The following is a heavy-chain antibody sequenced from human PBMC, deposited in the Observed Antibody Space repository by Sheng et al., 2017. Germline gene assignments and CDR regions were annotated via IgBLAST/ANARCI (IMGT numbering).Heavy chain of an antibody. CDR2: IIPIFGTA. CDR1: GGTFSSYA. CDR3: ARGLFEYDFWSGYSHYFDY. Sequence: QVQLVQSGAEVKKPGSSVKVSCKASGGTFSSYAISWVRQAPGQGLEWMGGIIPIFGTANYAQKFQGRVTITTDESTSTAYMELSSLRSEDTAVYYCARGLFEYDFWSGYSHYFDYWGQGTLVTVSS. J-gene: IGHJ4*02. D-gene: IGHD3-3*01. V-gene: IGHV1-69*05.